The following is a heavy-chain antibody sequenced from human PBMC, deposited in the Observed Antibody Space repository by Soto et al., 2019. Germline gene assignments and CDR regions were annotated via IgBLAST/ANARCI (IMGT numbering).Heavy chain of an antibody. CDR2: IIPIFGTA. Sequence: SVQVSCKASGGTFSSYAISWVRQAPGQGLEWMGGIIPIFGTANYAQKFQGRVTITADESTSTAYMELSSLRSEDTAVYYCAQVAREYYFDYWGQGTLVTVSS. J-gene: IGHJ4*02. CDR3: AQVAREYYFDY. V-gene: IGHV1-69*13. CDR1: GGTFSSYA. D-gene: IGHD2-15*01.